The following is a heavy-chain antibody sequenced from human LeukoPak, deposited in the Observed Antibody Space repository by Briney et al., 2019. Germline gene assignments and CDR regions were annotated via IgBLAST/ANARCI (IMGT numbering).Heavy chain of an antibody. CDR1: GGTFISYA. V-gene: IGHV1-69*04. CDR2: IIPILGIA. CDR3: ASHYDSSGYLYYFDY. Sequence: ASVKVSCKASGGTFISYAISWVRQAPGQGLEWMGRIIPILGIANYAQKFQGRVTITADKSTSTAYMELSSLRSEDTAVYYCASHYDSSGYLYYFDYWGQGTLVTVSS. D-gene: IGHD3-22*01. J-gene: IGHJ4*02.